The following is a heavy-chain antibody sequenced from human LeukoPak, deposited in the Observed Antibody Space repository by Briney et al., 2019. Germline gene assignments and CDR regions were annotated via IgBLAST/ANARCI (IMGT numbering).Heavy chain of an antibody. V-gene: IGHV3-23*01. CDR3: AKVRWDNSGWYYLDS. CDR1: GFTFSSYA. J-gene: IGHJ4*02. D-gene: IGHD6-19*01. Sequence: GGSLRLSCAASGFTFSSYAMSWVRQAPGKGLEWVSAISGSGGSTYYADSVKGRFTISRDNSKNTLYLQMNSLRAEDTAVYYCAKVRWDNSGWYYLDSWGQGTLVTVSS. CDR2: ISGSGGST.